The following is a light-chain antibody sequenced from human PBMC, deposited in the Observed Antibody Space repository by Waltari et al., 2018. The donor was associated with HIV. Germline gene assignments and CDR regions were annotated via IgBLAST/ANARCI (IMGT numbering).Light chain of an antibody. CDR1: SYNIGSNT. CDR3: AAWDDNLNGSWV. CDR2: SNN. V-gene: IGLV1-44*01. J-gene: IGLJ3*02. Sequence: QSVLTQAPSASGTPGQRVTISCPGSSYNIGSNTVNWYQQLPGTAPKLLIFSNNQRPSGVPHRCSGCKSGTSASLAISGLQSEEEADYYCAAWDDNLNGSWVFGGGTKLTVL.